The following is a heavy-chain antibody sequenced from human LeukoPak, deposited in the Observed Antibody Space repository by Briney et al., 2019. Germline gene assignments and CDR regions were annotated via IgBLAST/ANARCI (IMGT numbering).Heavy chain of an antibody. Sequence: GASVKVSCKASGYTFTSYYMHWVRQAPGQGLEWMGIINPSGGSTSYAQKFQGRVTITRNTSISTAYMELSSLRSEDTAVYYCARGRAVPAFWYYYYMDVWGKGITVTVSS. V-gene: IGHV1-46*01. CDR3: ARGRAVPAFWYYYYMDV. CDR1: GYTFTSYY. J-gene: IGHJ6*03. D-gene: IGHD2-2*01. CDR2: INPSGGST.